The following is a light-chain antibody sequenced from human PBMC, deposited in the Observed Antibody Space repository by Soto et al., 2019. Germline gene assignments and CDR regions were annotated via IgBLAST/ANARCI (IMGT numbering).Light chain of an antibody. CDR1: QSFGSH. CDR2: DAS. Sequence: EIVLTQSAATLSLCPGERGSLXCRASQSFGSHLDWYQQKAGQTPRRLIYDASNRANAIPARFSGSASGTDCTLTISSLEPEEFAVDYCQQRSNWLFGPGTKVDIK. V-gene: IGKV3-11*01. J-gene: IGKJ3*01. CDR3: QQRSNWL.